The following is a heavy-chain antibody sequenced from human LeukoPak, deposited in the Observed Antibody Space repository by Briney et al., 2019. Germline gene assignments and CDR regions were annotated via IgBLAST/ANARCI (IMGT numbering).Heavy chain of an antibody. J-gene: IGHJ4*02. D-gene: IGHD3-10*01. CDR2: IWSDGSNK. V-gene: IGHV3-33*01. CDR1: GFTFSDYG. CDR3: VRASGSFDY. Sequence: GGSLRLSCAASGFTFSDYGIHWVRQAPGKGLELVAVIWSDGSNKYYADSVKGRFTISRDNSKKTLYLQMNSLRVEDTAVYYCVRASGSFDYWGQGTLVTVSS.